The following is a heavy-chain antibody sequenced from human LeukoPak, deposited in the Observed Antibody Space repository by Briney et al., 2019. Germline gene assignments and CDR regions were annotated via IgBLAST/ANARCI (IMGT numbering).Heavy chain of an antibody. CDR2: IYSGGST. CDR3: ARDPTSSSWYYFDY. Sequence: GGSLRLSCAASEFSVGSNYMTWVRQAPGKGLEWVSLIYSGGSTYYADSVKGRFTISRDNSKNTLYLQMNSLRAEDTAVYYCARDPTSSSWYYFDYWGQGTLVTVSS. CDR1: EFSVGSNY. J-gene: IGHJ4*02. D-gene: IGHD6-13*01. V-gene: IGHV3-66*01.